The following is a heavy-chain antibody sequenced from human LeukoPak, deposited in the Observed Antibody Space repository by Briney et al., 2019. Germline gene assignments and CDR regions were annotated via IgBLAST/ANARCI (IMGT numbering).Heavy chain of an antibody. D-gene: IGHD3-22*01. CDR2: INHSGST. J-gene: IGHJ3*02. CDR3: ARGSYDSSGYYAFDI. Sequence: LTCAXYGGSFSGYYWSWIRQPPGKGLEWIXEINHSGSTNYNPSLTSRVTISVDTSKNQFSLKLSSVTAADTAVYYCARGSYDSSGYYAFDIWGQGTMVTVSS. V-gene: IGHV4-34*01. CDR1: GGSFSGYY.